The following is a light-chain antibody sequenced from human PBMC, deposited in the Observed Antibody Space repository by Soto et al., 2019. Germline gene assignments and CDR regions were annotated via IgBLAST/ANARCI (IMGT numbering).Light chain of an antibody. Sequence: EIALTPYPGTLYLSPGERAALACRASQSVNTSYLAWYQQKPGQAPRLLIYGASSRATGIPDRFSGSGSGTDFTLTISRLEPEDFAVYYCQQYGSSPPQTFGQGTKVEIK. CDR1: QSVNTSY. CDR3: QQYGSSPPQT. V-gene: IGKV3-20*01. CDR2: GAS. J-gene: IGKJ1*01.